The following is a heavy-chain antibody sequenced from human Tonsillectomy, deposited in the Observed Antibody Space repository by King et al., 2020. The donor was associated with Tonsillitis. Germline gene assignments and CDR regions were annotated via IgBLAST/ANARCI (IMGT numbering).Heavy chain of an antibody. CDR1: GFTFSRSG. J-gene: IGHJ4*02. Sequence: VQLVESGGGVVQPGRSLRLSCAASGFTFSRSGMHWVRQAPGKGLEWVAVIWYDGSNKYYADSVKGRLTISRDNSRDTLYLQMNSLRAEDTAVYYCARAVGAYSYDTSASYLDFWGPGTLVTVSS. D-gene: IGHD3-22*01. CDR2: IWYDGSNK. CDR3: ARAVGAYSYDTSASYLDF. V-gene: IGHV3-33*08.